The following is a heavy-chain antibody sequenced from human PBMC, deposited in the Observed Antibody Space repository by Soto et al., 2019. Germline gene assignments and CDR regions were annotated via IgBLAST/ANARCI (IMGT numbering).Heavy chain of an antibody. V-gene: IGHV4-39*01. CDR2: IYYSGST. J-gene: IGHJ5*02. D-gene: IGHD3-10*01. CDR3: ARMVRGVKERGSGFDP. CDR1: GGSISSSSYY. Sequence: SETLSLTCTVSGGSISSSSYYWGWIRQPPGKGLEWIGSIYYSGSTYYNPSLKSRVTISVDTSKNQFSLKLSSVTAADTAVYYCARMVRGVKERGSGFDPWGQGTLVTVSS.